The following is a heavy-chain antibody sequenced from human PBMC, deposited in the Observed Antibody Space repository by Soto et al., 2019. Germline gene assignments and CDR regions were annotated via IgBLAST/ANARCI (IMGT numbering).Heavy chain of an antibody. CDR2: INPSGGST. Sequence: GASVKVSCKASGYTFTSYYMHWVRQAPGQGLEWMGIINPSGGSTSYAQKFQGRVTMTRDTSTSTVYMELSSLRSEDTAVYYCARGESGPAVAGPFFDYWGQGTLVTVSS. V-gene: IGHV1-46*01. D-gene: IGHD6-19*01. CDR1: GYTFTSYY. CDR3: ARGESGPAVAGPFFDY. J-gene: IGHJ4*02.